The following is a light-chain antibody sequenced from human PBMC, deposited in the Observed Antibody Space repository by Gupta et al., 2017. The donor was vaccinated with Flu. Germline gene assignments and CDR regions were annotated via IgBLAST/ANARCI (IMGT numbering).Light chain of an antibody. CDR3: MQNKDYPLT. CDR2: EVS. Sequence: DFVMTQAPLSLSVTPGQPASISCKSSQSLLHNDGKTYLYWFLQKPGQPPHLLIYEVSNRSSGVPDRFSGSGSGTDFTLKISRVEAEDVGVYYCMQNKDYPLTFGGGTKVEIK. V-gene: IGKV2D-29*01. CDR1: QSLLHNDGKTY. J-gene: IGKJ4*01.